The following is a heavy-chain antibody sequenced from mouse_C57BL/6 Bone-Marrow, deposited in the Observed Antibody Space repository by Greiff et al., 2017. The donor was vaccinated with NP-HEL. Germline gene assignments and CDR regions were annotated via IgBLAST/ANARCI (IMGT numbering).Heavy chain of an antibody. Sequence: EVQLQQSGAELVRPGASVKLSCTASGFNIKDDYMHWVKQRPEQGLEWIGWIDPENGDTEYASKFQGKATITADTSSNTAYLQLSSLTSEDTAVYYCTTCMVTTDYWGQGTTLTVSS. D-gene: IGHD2-2*01. CDR1: GFNIKDDY. J-gene: IGHJ2*01. V-gene: IGHV14-4*01. CDR3: TTCMVTTDY. CDR2: IDPENGDT.